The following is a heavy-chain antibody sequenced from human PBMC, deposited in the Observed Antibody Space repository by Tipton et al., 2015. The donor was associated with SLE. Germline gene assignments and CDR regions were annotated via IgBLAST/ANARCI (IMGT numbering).Heavy chain of an antibody. Sequence: QVQLVQSGAEVKQPGSSVKVSCKASGGTFSRYDINWVRQAPGQGLEWMGGIIRVFGTTKYAQKFQGRVTISADVSTRTAYMELSSLRFEDTAVYFCARGSRDTVVVAATPGDYGLDVWGQGTTVTVSS. D-gene: IGHD2-15*01. CDR3: ARGSRDTVVVAATPGDYGLDV. V-gene: IGHV1-69*01. J-gene: IGHJ6*02. CDR2: IIRVFGTT. CDR1: GGTFSRYD.